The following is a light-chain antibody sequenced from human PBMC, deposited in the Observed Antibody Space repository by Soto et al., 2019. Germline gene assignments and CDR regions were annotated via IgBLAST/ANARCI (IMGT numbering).Light chain of an antibody. CDR2: EVS. V-gene: IGLV2-14*01. J-gene: IGLJ3*02. CDR1: SSEVGGYNY. Sequence: QSALTQPASVSGSPGQSITISCTGTSSEVGGYNYVSWYQQHTGNAPKLMLYEVSNRPSGVSNRFSGSKSRNTASLTISGLQAEDEADYDCSSYTSSSTPWEFGGATNLTV. CDR3: SSYTSSSTPWE.